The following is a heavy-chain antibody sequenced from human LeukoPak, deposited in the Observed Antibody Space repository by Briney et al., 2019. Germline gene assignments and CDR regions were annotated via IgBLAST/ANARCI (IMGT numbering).Heavy chain of an antibody. CDR2: ISISGGNT. CDR3: ARVRDTYVWDY. D-gene: IGHD3-16*01. J-gene: IGHJ4*02. V-gene: IGHV3-23*01. Sequence: QPGGSLRLSCAASGFTLRSYAMTWVRQAPGKGLEWVSVISISGGNTYYADSVKGRFTISRDNSKNTLYLQMNSLRAEDTAVYHCARVRDTYVWDYWGQGTLVTVSS. CDR1: GFTLRSYA.